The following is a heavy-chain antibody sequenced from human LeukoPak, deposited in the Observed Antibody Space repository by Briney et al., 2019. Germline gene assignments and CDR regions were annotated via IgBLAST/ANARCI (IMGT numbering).Heavy chain of an antibody. D-gene: IGHD1-1*01. Sequence: GASVKVSCKASGYTFTSYGIGWGRQAPGQGLGWVLWISAYNGNTNYAQKLQGRVTMTTDTSTSTAYMELRSLRSDDTAVYYCARVGTGTTIFDYWGQGTLVTVSS. CDR1: GYTFTSYG. CDR3: ARVGTGTTIFDY. J-gene: IGHJ4*02. V-gene: IGHV1-18*01. CDR2: ISAYNGNT.